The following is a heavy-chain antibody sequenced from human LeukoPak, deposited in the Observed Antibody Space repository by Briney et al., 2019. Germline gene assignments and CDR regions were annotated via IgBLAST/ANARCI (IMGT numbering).Heavy chain of an antibody. CDR2: INHSGSN. D-gene: IGHD3-16*02. Sequence: AETLSLTCAVSGGSFSGYYWSWIRQPPGKGLEWIAEINHSGSNKYNPSLKRRVTISVNTPKNHFSLKLSSVTAADTAVLYCARRAVITFGGVIVHERNFGFWGKGTLVTVS. CDR3: ARRAVITFGGVIVHERNFGF. V-gene: IGHV4-34*01. J-gene: IGHJ4*02. CDR1: GGSFSGYY.